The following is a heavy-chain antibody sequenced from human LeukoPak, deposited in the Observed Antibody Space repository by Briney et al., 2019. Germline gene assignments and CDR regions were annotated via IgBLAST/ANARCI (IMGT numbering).Heavy chain of an antibody. J-gene: IGHJ4*02. V-gene: IGHV4-39*01. CDR2: VYYTGNT. Sequence: SETLSLTCTVSGVSISSSNSYWGWIRQPPGKGLEWIGSVYYTGNTYYNAPLKSRVTIVIDTSKNQISLRLTSVTATDTAMYYCARQTGSGLFTLPGGQGTLVTVSS. CDR3: ARQTGSGLFTLP. CDR1: GVSISSSNSY. D-gene: IGHD3/OR15-3a*01.